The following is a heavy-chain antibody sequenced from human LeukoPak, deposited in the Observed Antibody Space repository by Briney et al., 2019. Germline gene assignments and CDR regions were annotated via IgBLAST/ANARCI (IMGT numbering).Heavy chain of an antibody. CDR1: GGSISNYY. Sequence: SETLSLTCTVSGGSISNYYWSWIRQPPGRGLEWIGYIYSSGNTKYNPSLQCRVPVSVVTSKNQYSLKLASVTAADTAVYYCAKDDSGFWYFDLWGRGTLVTVSS. D-gene: IGHD3-10*01. CDR2: IYSSGNT. CDR3: AKDDSGFWYFDL. J-gene: IGHJ2*01. V-gene: IGHV4-59*01.